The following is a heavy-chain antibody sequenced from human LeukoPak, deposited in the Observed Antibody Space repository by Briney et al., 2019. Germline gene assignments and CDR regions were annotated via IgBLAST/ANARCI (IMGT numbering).Heavy chain of an antibody. V-gene: IGHV1-2*02. CDR2: INPNSGGT. J-gene: IGHJ5*02. CDR1: GYTFTGYY. Sequence: ASVKVSCKASGYTFTGYYMHWVRQAPGQGLEGMGWINPNSGGTNYAQKFQGRVTMTRDTSISTAYMELSRLRSDDTAVYYCARVQQLVKNWFDPWGQGTLVTVSS. D-gene: IGHD6-13*01. CDR3: ARVQQLVKNWFDP.